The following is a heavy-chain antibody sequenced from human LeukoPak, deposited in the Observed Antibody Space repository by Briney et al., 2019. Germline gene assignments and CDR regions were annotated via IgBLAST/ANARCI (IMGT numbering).Heavy chain of an antibody. D-gene: IGHD3-10*01. J-gene: IGHJ4*02. V-gene: IGHV3-7*03. CDR1: EFTFSRYW. CDR2: IKQDGSEK. CDR3: ARGGPLGY. Sequence: GGSLRLSCAASEFTFSRYWMSWVRQAPGKGLEWVANIKQDGSEKYYGDSVKGRFTISRDNSKNTLYLQMNSLRAEDTAVYYCARGGPLGYWGQGTLVTVSS.